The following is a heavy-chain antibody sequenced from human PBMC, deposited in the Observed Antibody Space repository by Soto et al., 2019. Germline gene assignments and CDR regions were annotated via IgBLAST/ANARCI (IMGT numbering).Heavy chain of an antibody. V-gene: IGHV4-34*01. CDR1: GGSFSGYY. D-gene: IGHD5-12*01. J-gene: IGHJ5*02. CDR3: ASVGGLGGYDKRYNWFDP. Sequence: SETLSLTCTVYGGSFSGYYWSWIRQPPGRGLEWIGEINHSGSTNYNPSLKSRVTISVDTSKNQFSLKLSSVTAADTAVYYCASVGGLGGYDKRYNWFDPWGQGTLVTVSS. CDR2: INHSGST.